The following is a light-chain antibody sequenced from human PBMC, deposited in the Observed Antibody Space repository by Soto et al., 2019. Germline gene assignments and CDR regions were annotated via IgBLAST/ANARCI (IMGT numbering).Light chain of an antibody. CDR1: TGAVTSGHY. J-gene: IGLJ2*01. CDR2: DTS. Sequence: QTVVTQEPSLTVSPGGTVTLTCGSSTGAVTSGHYPYWFQQKPGQAPRTLIYDTSDEHSWTPARFSGSLLGGKAALTLSGAQPEDEAEYYCLLSYSGARAGVVFGGGTKVTVL. V-gene: IGLV7-46*01. CDR3: LLSYSGARAGVV.